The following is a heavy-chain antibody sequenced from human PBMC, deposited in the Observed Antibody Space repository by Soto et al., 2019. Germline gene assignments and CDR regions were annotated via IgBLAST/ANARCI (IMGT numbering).Heavy chain of an antibody. Sequence: QVQLVQSGAEVKKPGSSVKVSCKASGGAFSSYTISWVRQAPGQGLEWMGRISPILGRANYAQKFQGRVTITADKSTSTAYMELSSLRSEDTAVYYCAREQETTTTNWFDPWGQGTLVTVSS. CDR1: GGAFSSYT. CDR3: AREQETTTTNWFDP. V-gene: IGHV1-69*08. CDR2: ISPILGRA. D-gene: IGHD4-4*01. J-gene: IGHJ5*02.